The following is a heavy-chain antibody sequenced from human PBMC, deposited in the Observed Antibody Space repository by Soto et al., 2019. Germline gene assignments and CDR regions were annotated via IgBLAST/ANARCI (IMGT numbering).Heavy chain of an antibody. Sequence: EVQLVESGGGLVKPGGSLRLSCAASGFTFANVWMNWVRQAPGKGLEWVGRIKSKTDGGTTDYAAPVKGRFIISRDDLKNMLYLQMNSLKTEDTAVYYCIKDMDVWGQVTTVTVSS. CDR3: IKDMDV. V-gene: IGHV3-15*07. CDR2: IKSKTDGGTT. J-gene: IGHJ6*02. CDR1: GFTFANVW.